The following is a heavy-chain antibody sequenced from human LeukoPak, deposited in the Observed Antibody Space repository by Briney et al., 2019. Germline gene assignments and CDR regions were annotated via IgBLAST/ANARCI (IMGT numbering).Heavy chain of an antibody. Sequence: RASVKVSCKASGYTFTSYGISWVRQASGQGLEWLGWMNPNSGNTGYAQKFQGKVTLTRNTSISTAYMDLSSLSSEDTAVYYCARKAVSGSGWYPFDLWGQGSLVTVSS. V-gene: IGHV1-8*02. J-gene: IGHJ4*02. CDR3: ARKAVSGSGWYPFDL. D-gene: IGHD6-19*01. CDR2: MNPNSGNT. CDR1: GYTFTSYG.